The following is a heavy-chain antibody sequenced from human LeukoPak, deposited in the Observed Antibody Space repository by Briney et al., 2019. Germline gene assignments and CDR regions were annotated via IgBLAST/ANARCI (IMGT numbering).Heavy chain of an antibody. CDR2: IKEDGTQR. J-gene: IGHJ4*02. V-gene: IGHV3-7*01. CDR3: VRGGWELDY. Sequence: GGSLRLSCAASGFTFKNYWMAWVRLAPGNGLEWVAHIKEDGTQRYYVDSVKGRFTISKDDAKNSLYLQMNTLTDEDTAVYYCVRGGWELDYWGQGILVIVSS. D-gene: IGHD4-23*01. CDR1: GFTFKNYW.